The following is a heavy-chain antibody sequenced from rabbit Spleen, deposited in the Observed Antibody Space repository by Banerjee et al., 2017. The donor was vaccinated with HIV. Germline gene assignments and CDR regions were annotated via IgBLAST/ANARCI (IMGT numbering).Heavy chain of an antibody. V-gene: IGHV1S45*01. CDR3: ARDGIYSGVWFYFNL. D-gene: IGHD4-1*01. CDR2: IYAGSSGST. Sequence: EQLEESGGGLVKPEGSLTLTCKASGIDFSSNEMCWVRQAPGKGLEWIACIYAGSSGSTFYASWAKGRFTISKTSSTTVTLQMTSLTAADTATYFCARDGIYSGVWFYFNLWGPGTLVTVS. CDR1: GIDFSSNE. J-gene: IGHJ4*01.